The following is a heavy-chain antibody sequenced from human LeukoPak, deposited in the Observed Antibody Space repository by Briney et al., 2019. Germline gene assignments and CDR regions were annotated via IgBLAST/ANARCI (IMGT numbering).Heavy chain of an antibody. V-gene: IGHV3-23*01. CDR2: ISGSGGST. D-gene: IGHD1-26*01. J-gene: IGHJ4*02. Sequence: GGSLKLSCAASGFTFSSYAMSWVRQAPGKGLEWVSAISGSGGSTYYADSVKGRFTISRDNSKNTLYLQMNSLRAEDTAVYYCAKDLRAVGATRGFDYWGQGTLVTVSS. CDR1: GFTFSSYA. CDR3: AKDLRAVGATRGFDY.